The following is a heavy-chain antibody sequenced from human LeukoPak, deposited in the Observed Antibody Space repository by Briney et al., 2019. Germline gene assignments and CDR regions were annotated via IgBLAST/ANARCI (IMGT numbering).Heavy chain of an antibody. CDR3: ARHHTTSKPIDY. CDR1: GDSLSY. Sequence: SETLSLTCTVSGDSLSYWGWICQRPGKGLEWIGSGYSTGHTNYNLSLKSRATMSIDTSKNQLSLKLTSVTAADTAMYYCARHHTTSKPIDYWGQGTLVTVSS. D-gene: IGHD1-1*01. J-gene: IGHJ4*02. CDR2: GYSTGHT. V-gene: IGHV4-39*01.